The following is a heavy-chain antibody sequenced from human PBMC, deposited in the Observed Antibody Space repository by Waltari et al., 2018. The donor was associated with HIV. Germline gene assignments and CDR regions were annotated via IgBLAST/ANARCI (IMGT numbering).Heavy chain of an antibody. CDR1: GFTFSTYW. CDR2: IKEDGSEK. V-gene: IGHV3-7*01. CDR3: ARSGYDPFDY. D-gene: IGHD5-12*01. J-gene: IGHJ4*02. Sequence: EVQLVESGGGLVQPGGSLRLSCAASGFTFSTYWMSWVRQAPGKGLEWVANIKEDGSEKYYVDSVKGQFTISRDNAKNSLYLQMNSLRAEDTAVYYCARSGYDPFDYWGQGTLVTVSS.